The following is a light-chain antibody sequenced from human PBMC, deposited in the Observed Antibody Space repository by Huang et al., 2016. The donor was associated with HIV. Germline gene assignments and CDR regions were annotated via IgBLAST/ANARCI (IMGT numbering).Light chain of an antibody. CDR2: LGS. V-gene: IGKV2-28*01. J-gene: IGKJ2*01. CDR3: MQALQTPST. Sequence: DIVMTQSPLSLPVTPGEPASLSCRSSQSLLQSDGYNSLDWYLQRPGQSPQLLVYLGSNRASGVPDRFSGSGSGTDFTLKIGRVEAEDVGVYYCMQALQTPSTFGQGSKLEIK. CDR1: QSLLQSDGYNS.